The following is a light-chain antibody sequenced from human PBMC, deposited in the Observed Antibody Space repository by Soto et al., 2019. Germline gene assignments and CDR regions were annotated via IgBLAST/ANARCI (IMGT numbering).Light chain of an antibody. CDR3: QKYNRGPLT. J-gene: IGKJ4*01. CDR1: RGISNY. Sequence: DIQMTQSPSSLSASVGDRVTISCRASRGISNYLAWYQQKPGKVPKLLIYAASTLQSGVPSRFSGSGSGTDFKLTISSLQPEDVASYYCQKYNRGPLTFGGGTKVEIK. CDR2: AAS. V-gene: IGKV1-27*01.